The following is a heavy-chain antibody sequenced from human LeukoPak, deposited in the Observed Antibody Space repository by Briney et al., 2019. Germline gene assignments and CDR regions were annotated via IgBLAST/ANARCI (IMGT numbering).Heavy chain of an antibody. Sequence: SVKVSCKASGGTFSSFAISWVRQAPGQGLEWMGGFIPIFGSAKYAQKFQGRVTITADESTSTAYMELSSLRSDDTAVYYCARYCSGGSCYHLDYWGQGTLVTVSS. D-gene: IGHD2-15*01. V-gene: IGHV1-69*01. CDR1: GGTFSSFA. CDR3: ARYCSGGSCYHLDY. J-gene: IGHJ4*02. CDR2: FIPIFGSA.